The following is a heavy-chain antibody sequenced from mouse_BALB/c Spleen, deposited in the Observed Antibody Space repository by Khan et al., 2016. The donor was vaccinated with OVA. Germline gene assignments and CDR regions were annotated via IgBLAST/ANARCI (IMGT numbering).Heavy chain of an antibody. V-gene: IGHV1-87*01. D-gene: IGHD1-1*01. J-gene: IGHJ2*01. CDR2: TYPGNGDT. CDR3: ARGGITPGYFDY. Sequence: QVQLKESGAELARPGASVKLSCKASGYSFTNYWMQWVKQRPGQGLEWIGTTYPGNGDTRYTQNFKGKATLTADKSSNTAYMQLSSLASEDSAVYYCARGGITPGYFDYWGLGTTLTVSS. CDR1: GYSFTNYW.